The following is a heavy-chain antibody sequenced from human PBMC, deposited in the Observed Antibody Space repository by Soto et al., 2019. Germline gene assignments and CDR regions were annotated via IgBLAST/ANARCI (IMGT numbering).Heavy chain of an antibody. J-gene: IGHJ5*02. V-gene: IGHV1-3*01. CDR1: GYTFSTSG. D-gene: IGHD1-1*01. Sequence: QVKLVQSGAEVKKAGASIRISCKASGYTFSTSGMHWVRQAPGQGLEWVGWINGVNGNTKYAQKFQDRVTITRDSSASTAYMELSGLTSEDTGVFYCARAPRLTQLSAWGQGTQVIVSS. CDR2: INGVNGNT. CDR3: ARAPRLTQLSA.